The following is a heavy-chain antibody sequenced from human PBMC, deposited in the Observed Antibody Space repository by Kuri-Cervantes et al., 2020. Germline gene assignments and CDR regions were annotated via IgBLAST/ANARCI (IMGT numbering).Heavy chain of an antibody. J-gene: IGHJ2*01. V-gene: IGHV3-9*01. D-gene: IGHD3-22*01. CDR1: GFTFRDYA. Sequence: LSLTCAASGFTFRDYAIHWVRQAPGKGLEWVSHISWNSRIIGYADFVKGRFTISRDNAKNSLYLEMNSLRDEDTAVYYCARDRGSSSYYPPWYLDLWGRGTLVTVSS. CDR3: ARDRGSSSYYPPWYLDL. CDR2: ISWNSRII.